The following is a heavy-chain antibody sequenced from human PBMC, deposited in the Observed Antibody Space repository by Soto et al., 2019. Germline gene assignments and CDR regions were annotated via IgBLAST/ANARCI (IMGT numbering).Heavy chain of an antibody. J-gene: IGHJ4*02. D-gene: IGHD3-22*01. CDR3: AKDYDSSGYYPAFDY. Sequence: GGSLRLSCGTSGFTFSSYWLSWVRQAPGKGLEWVSGISWNSGSIGYADSVRGRFTISRDNAKNSLYLQMNSLRAEDTALYYCAKDYDSSGYYPAFDYWGQGTLVTVSS. V-gene: IGHV3-9*01. CDR2: ISWNSGSI. CDR1: GFTFSSYW.